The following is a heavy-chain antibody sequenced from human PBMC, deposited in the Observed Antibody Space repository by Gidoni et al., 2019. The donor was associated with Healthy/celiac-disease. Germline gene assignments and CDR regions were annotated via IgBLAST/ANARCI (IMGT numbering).Heavy chain of an antibody. D-gene: IGHD3-22*01. CDR1: GFTFSSYG. Sequence: QVQLVESGGGVVQPGRSLRLSCAASGFTFSSYGMHWVRQAPGKGLGWVAVISYDGSNKYYADSVKGRFTISRDNSKNTLYLQMNSLRAEDTAVYYCAKDQLYSYYYDSSGYLVDYWGQGTLVTVSS. CDR2: ISYDGSNK. V-gene: IGHV3-30*18. CDR3: AKDQLYSYYYDSSGYLVDY. J-gene: IGHJ4*02.